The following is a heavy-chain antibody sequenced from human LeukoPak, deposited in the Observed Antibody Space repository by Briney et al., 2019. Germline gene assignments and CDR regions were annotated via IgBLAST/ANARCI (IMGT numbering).Heavy chain of an antibody. D-gene: IGHD3-3*01. V-gene: IGHV3-74*01. CDR3: ARVRSYYDFWSGYSSTPYFDY. CDR2: INSDGSST. CDR1: GFTFSSHW. J-gene: IGHJ4*02. Sequence: GRSLRLSCAASGFTFSSHWMHWVRQAPGKGLVWVSRINSDGSSTSYADSVKGRFTISRDNAKNTLYLQMNSLRAEDTAVYYCARVRSYYDFWSGYSSTPYFDYWGQGTLVTVSS.